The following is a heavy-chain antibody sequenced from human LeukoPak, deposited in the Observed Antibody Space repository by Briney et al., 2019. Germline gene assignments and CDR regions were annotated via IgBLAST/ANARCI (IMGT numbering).Heavy chain of an antibody. D-gene: IGHD1-14*01. Sequence: SETLSLTCTVSGGSISSYYWSWIRQPPGKGLEWTGYIYYSGSTNYNPSLKSRVTISVDTSKNQFSLKLSSVTAADTAVYYCARDRRREGLTAWGQGTLVTVSS. CDR2: IYYSGST. V-gene: IGHV4-59*01. J-gene: IGHJ4*02. CDR1: GGSISSYY. CDR3: ARDRRREGLTA.